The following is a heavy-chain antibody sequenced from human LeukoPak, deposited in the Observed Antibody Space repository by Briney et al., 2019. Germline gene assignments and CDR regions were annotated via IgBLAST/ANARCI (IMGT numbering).Heavy chain of an antibody. Sequence: PSETLSLTCTVSGGSISSYYWSWIRQPPGKGLEWIGYIYYSGSTNYNPSLKSRVTISVDTSKNQFSLKLSSVTAADTAVYYCARSGVTAIHDYWGQGTLVTVSS. D-gene: IGHD2-21*02. V-gene: IGHV4-59*01. CDR3: ARSGVTAIHDY. CDR1: GGSISSYY. CDR2: IYYSGST. J-gene: IGHJ4*02.